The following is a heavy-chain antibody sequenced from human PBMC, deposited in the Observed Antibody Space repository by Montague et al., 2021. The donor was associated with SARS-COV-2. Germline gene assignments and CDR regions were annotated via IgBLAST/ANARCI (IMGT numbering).Heavy chain of an antibody. D-gene: IGHD2-2*02. CDR2: IYYSGST. J-gene: IGHJ6*02. Sequence: SETLSLTCTVSGGSISSSSYYWGWIRQPPGKGLEWIGSIYYSGSTYYNPSLKSRVTISVDTSKNQFSLKLSSVTAADTAVYYCARHYGVGVPAAIYYDYGMDVWGQGTTVTVSS. CDR1: GGSISSSSYY. V-gene: IGHV4-39*01. CDR3: ARHYGVGVPAAIYYDYGMDV.